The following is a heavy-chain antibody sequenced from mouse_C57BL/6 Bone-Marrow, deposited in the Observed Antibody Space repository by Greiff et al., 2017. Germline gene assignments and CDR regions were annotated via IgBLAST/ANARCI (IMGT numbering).Heavy chain of an antibody. V-gene: IGHV3-6*01. CDR3: ARDDYDGYAMDY. CDR1: GYSITSGYY. D-gene: IGHD2-4*01. CDR2: ISYDGSN. Sequence: VQLKESGPGLVKPSQSLSLTCSVTGYSITSGYYWNWIRQFPGNKLEWMGYISYDGSNNYNPSLKNRISITRDTSKNQFFLKLNSLTTEDTATYYCARDDYDGYAMDYWGQGTSVTVSS. J-gene: IGHJ4*01.